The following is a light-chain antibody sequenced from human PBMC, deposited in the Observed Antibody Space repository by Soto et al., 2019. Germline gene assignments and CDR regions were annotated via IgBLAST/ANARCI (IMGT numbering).Light chain of an antibody. J-gene: IGKJ1*01. CDR2: EDS. CDR3: QPYKSYFRT. Sequence: IEMTQSPSTLSASVGDRVTITCRASQSISSYLAWYQQKPVKAPKLLMYEDSSVERGIPSRFSGSRSGTDFTFSISSLKPDYVATDYCQPYKSYFRTFGKGTQVEIK. V-gene: IGKV1-5*01. CDR1: QSISSY.